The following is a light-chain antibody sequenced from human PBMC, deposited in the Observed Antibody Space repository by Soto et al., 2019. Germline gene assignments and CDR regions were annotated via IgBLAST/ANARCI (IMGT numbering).Light chain of an antibody. Sequence: EIVLTQSPGTLSLSPGERATLSCRASQSVSSSYLAWYQQKPGQAPRLLIYGASSRATVIPDRFSGSGSGTDFTLTISRLEPEDFAVYYCQQYGSSPPWVFTFGPGTKVDIK. V-gene: IGKV3-20*01. CDR3: QQYGSSPPWVFT. CDR2: GAS. CDR1: QSVSSSY. J-gene: IGKJ3*01.